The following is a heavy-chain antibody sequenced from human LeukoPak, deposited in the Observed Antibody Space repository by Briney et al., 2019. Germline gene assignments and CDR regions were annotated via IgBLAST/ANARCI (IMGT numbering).Heavy chain of an antibody. V-gene: IGHV4-30-4*01. CDR2: IYYSGST. CDR1: GGSISSGDYY. CDR3: ARDSSGYYFAY. D-gene: IGHD3-22*01. Sequence: PSQTLSLTCTVSGGSISSGDYYWRWLRQPPGRGLEWIGYIYYSGSTYYNPSLKRRVTISVDTSKNQFSLKLSSVTAADTAVYYCARDSSGYYFAYWGQGTLVTVSS. J-gene: IGHJ4*02.